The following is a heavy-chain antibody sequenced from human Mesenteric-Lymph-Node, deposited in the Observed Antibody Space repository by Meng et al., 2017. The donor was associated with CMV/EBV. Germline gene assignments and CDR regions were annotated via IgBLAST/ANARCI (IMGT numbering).Heavy chain of an antibody. V-gene: IGHV4-59*01. J-gene: IGHJ4*02. CDR1: GGSISSSY. Sequence: SETLSLTCTVSGGSISSSYWSWIRQPPGKGLEWIGYIFYSGNTNYNPSLKSRVTISLDTSKNRFSLKLSSVVAADTAVYYCARDRVPRYNWNDVPEYYFDYWGQGTLVTVSS. D-gene: IGHD1-1*01. CDR3: ARDRVPRYNWNDVPEYYFDY. CDR2: IFYSGNT.